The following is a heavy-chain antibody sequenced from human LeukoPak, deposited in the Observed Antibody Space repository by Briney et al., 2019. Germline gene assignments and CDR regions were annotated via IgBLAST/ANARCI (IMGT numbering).Heavy chain of an antibody. J-gene: IGHJ4*02. D-gene: IGHD6-19*01. CDR3: ARDLNLAVAGTGGGDY. CDR2: IEQVGSEI. Sequence: GGSLRLSCAASGFTFSSYWMSWVRQAPGKGLEWVANIEQVGSEIYYVDSVKGRFTISRDNAKNSLYLQMNSLRAEDTAVYYCARDLNLAVAGTGGGDYRGQGTLVTVSS. V-gene: IGHV3-7*01. CDR1: GFTFSSYW.